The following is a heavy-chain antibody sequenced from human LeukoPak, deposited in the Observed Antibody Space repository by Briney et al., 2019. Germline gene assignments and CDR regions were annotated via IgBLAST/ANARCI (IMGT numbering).Heavy chain of an antibody. V-gene: IGHV3-23*01. CDR1: GFTFNNYA. Sequence: PGGSLRLSCTASGFTFNNYAMTWVRQAPGKGLEWVSGIGSDGESTSYAVSVRGRFTVSRDNSRNTLYLQMSSLRADDTAVYYCARYHCTTSSCYRAYDYWGQGSLVTVSS. J-gene: IGHJ4*02. CDR3: ARYHCTTSSCYRAYDY. CDR2: IGSDGEST. D-gene: IGHD2-2*02.